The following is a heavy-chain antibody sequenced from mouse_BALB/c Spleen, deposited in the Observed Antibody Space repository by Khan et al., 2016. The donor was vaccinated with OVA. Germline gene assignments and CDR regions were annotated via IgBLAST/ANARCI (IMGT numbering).Heavy chain of an antibody. Sequence: QVQLKESGAELVRPGASVKLSCKTSGYIFTSDWTHRVKQRFGQGLQWFARIYPGTDNTYYNEKLKDKATLTADKSSSTAYMQLSSLKSKDSTVYFCARREPLYYFDYWGQGTTLTVSS. CDR3: ARREPLYYFDY. CDR1: GYIFTSDW. J-gene: IGHJ2*01. V-gene: IGHV1-76*01. CDR2: IYPGTDNT. D-gene: IGHD6-1*01.